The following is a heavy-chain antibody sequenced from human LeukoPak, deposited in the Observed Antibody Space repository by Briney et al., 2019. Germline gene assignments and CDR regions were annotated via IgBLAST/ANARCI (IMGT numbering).Heavy chain of an antibody. CDR1: GGTFSSYA. D-gene: IGHD3-10*01. J-gene: IGHJ5*02. Sequence: SVKVSCKASGGTFSSYAISWVRQAPGQGLEWMGGIIPIFGTASYAQKFQGRVTITADKSTSTAYMELSSLRSEDTAVYYCARRGSSGSYYNNWFDPWGQGTLVTVSS. CDR3: ARRGSSGSYYNNWFDP. V-gene: IGHV1-69*06. CDR2: IIPIFGTA.